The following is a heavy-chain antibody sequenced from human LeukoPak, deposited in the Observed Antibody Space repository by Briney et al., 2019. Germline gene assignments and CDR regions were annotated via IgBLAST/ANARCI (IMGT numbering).Heavy chain of an antibody. D-gene: IGHD1-1*01. J-gene: IGHJ3*02. Sequence: SETLSLTCTVSGGSISSYYWSWIRQPPGKGLEWIGYIYYSGSTNYNPSLKSRVTISVDTSKNQFSLKLSSVTAADTAVYYCARLEGYLISDAFDIWGQGTMVTVSS. CDR2: IYYSGST. CDR3: ARLEGYLISDAFDI. V-gene: IGHV4-59*08. CDR1: GGSISSYY.